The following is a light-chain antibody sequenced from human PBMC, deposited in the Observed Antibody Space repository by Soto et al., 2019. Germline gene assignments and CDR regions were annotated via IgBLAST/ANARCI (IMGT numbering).Light chain of an antibody. CDR3: AAWDDSLYAVL. CDR1: SSNIGSNT. V-gene: IGLV1-44*01. J-gene: IGLJ2*01. Sequence: QSVLPQPPSASGTPGQRVTISCSGSSSNIGSNTVNWYQQLPGTTPKLLIYSNNQRPSGVPDRFSGSTSGTSASLAISGLQSDDEADYYCAAWDDSLYAVLFGGGTKLTVL. CDR2: SNN.